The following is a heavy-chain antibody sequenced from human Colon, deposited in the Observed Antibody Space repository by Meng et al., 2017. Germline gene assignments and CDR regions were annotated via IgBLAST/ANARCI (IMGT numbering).Heavy chain of an antibody. Sequence: QVRLPESGPGLGKPSGTLSLTCAVSGDSIRSSNWWSWVRQPPGRGLEWIGEIYHSGSTNYNPSLKNRLSLTVDKSKNQFSLTLHSVTAADTAVYYCARVIYASGNMAHLDCWGQGTLVTVSS. CDR3: ARVIYASGNMAHLDC. J-gene: IGHJ4*02. D-gene: IGHD3-10*01. CDR1: GDSIRSSNW. V-gene: IGHV4-4*02. CDR2: IYHSGST.